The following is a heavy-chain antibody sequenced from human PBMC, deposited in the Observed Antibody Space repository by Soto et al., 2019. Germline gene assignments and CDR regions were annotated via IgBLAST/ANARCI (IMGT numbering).Heavy chain of an antibody. D-gene: IGHD4-17*01. CDR1: GLTFSSYE. CDR3: ARWDDYGASDQYHFDQ. J-gene: IGHJ4*02. V-gene: IGHV3-48*03. CDR2: ISSGGGTT. Sequence: PGGSLRLSCAASGLTFSSYEMNWVRQAPGKGLEWVSYISSGGGTTYYADSVKGRFTISRDNAKNSLYLQMNSLRPDDAALYYCARWDDYGASDQYHFDQWGQGTLVTVSS.